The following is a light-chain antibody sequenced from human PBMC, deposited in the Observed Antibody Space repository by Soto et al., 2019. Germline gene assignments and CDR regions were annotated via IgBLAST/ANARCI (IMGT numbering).Light chain of an antibody. CDR1: QTISSW. Sequence: DIQMTQSPSTLSGSVGDRVTITCRASQTISSWLAWYQQKPGKAPKLLIYKASTLKSGVPSRFSGSGSGTDFTLTISSLLPDDFATYYCQHYYSYSEAFGQGTKVERK. J-gene: IGKJ1*01. CDR3: QHYYSYSEA. V-gene: IGKV1-5*03. CDR2: KAS.